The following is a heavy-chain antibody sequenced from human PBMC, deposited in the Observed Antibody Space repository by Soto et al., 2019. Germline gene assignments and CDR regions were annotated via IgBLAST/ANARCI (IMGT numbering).Heavy chain of an antibody. V-gene: IGHV1-8*01. J-gene: IGHJ3*02. CDR2: MNPNSGNT. CDR1: GYTFTSYD. D-gene: IGHD4-17*01. Sequence: ASVKVSCKASGYTFTSYDINWVRQATGQGLEWMGWMNPNSGNTGYAQKFQGRVTMTRNTSISTAYMELSSLRSEATAVYYCARGDYGDSPDAFDIWGQGKMVTVSS. CDR3: ARGDYGDSPDAFDI.